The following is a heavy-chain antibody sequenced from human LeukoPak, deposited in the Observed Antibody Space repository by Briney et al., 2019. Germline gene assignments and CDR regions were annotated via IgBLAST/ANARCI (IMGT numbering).Heavy chain of an antibody. CDR3: ARGPYVEMATSYYYYGMDV. CDR2: IYYSGST. D-gene: IGHD5-24*01. Sequence: SETLSLTCTVSGGSISSYYWSWIRQPPGKGLEWIGYIYYSGSTNYNTSLKSRVTISVDTSNNQFSLKLSSVTAADTAVYYCARGPYVEMATSYYYYGMDVWGQGTTVTVSS. CDR1: GGSISSYY. J-gene: IGHJ6*02. V-gene: IGHV4-59*01.